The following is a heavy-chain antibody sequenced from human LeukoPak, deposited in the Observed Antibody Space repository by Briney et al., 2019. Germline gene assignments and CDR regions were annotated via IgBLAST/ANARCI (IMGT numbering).Heavy chain of an antibody. CDR2: ISGSGGST. J-gene: IGHJ4*02. Sequence: PGGSLRLSCAASGFTFTNHGMNWVRRAPGKGLEWVSAISGSGGSTHYADSVKGRFTISRDNSKNTVYMQMSSLRAEETAVYYCAKGYRSGAHPLDCWGQGTLVTVSS. V-gene: IGHV3-23*01. D-gene: IGHD3-10*01. CDR1: GFTFTNHG. CDR3: AKGYRSGAHPLDC.